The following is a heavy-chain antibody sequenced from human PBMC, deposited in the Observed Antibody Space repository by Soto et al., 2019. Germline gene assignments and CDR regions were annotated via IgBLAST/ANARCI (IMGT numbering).Heavy chain of an antibody. Sequence: PGGSLRLSCASSGFTFRSYWMHWVRQAPGKGLVWVSGINGDGRNTSDADSVKGRFTISRDNAKNTLSLQMNSLRAEDTAVYYCVRERYCSSTSCYEGRGYFDFWGQGTLVTVSS. CDR3: VRERYCSSTSCYEGRGYFDF. CDR1: GFTFRSYW. CDR2: INGDGRNT. D-gene: IGHD2-2*01. J-gene: IGHJ4*02. V-gene: IGHV3-74*01.